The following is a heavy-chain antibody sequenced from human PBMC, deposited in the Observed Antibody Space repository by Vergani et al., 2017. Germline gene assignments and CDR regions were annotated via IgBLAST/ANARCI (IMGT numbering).Heavy chain of an antibody. CDR3: AKEGGYSSGWYPDAFDI. D-gene: IGHD6-19*01. CDR1: GFTFSSYA. CDR2: IRGSGGST. V-gene: IGHV3-23*04. Sequence: EVQLVESGGGLVKTGGSLRLSCAASGFTFSSYAISWVRQAPGKGLEWVSGIRGSGGSTSYADSVKGRFTISRDNSKNTLYLQMNSRRADDTAVYYCAKEGGYSSGWYPDAFDIWGQGTMVTGSS. J-gene: IGHJ3*02.